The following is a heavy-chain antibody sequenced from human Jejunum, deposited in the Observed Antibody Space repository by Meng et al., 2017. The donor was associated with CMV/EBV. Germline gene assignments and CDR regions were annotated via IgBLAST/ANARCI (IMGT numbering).Heavy chain of an antibody. CDR1: NDSVSSYY. Sequence: QVLLRESGPGLLKPSETLSLICSVTNDSVSSYYWSWIRQSPGKGLEWIRDVYNGGNSNNNPSLKSRLTMSLDTSKNEFSLTLTSVTAADTAVYYCARGAVALGPWGPGTLVTVSS. CDR3: ARGAVALGP. V-gene: IGHV4-59*02. D-gene: IGHD5-12*01. J-gene: IGHJ5*02. CDR2: VYNGGNS.